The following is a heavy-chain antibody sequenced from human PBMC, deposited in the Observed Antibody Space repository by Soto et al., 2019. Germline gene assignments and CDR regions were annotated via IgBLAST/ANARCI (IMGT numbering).Heavy chain of an antibody. D-gene: IGHD3-16*01. CDR2: INPKTGGA. CDR1: GYTFTGYY. Sequence: QVHLVQSGAEVKKPGASVKVSCKASGYTFTGYYKHWVRQAPGQGFEWMGWINPKTGGANIAQKFQGWVTMTRDTSISTTYMELSNLRSNDTAVYYCARDYYDGSASYGIEFWGQGTMVTVAS. J-gene: IGHJ3*01. CDR3: ARDYYDGSASYGIEF. V-gene: IGHV1-2*04.